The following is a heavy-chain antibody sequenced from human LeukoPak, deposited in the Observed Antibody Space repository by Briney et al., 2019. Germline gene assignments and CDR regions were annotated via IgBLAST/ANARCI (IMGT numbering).Heavy chain of an antibody. CDR3: ARAAVGIAARSPTTGYYYGMDV. CDR2: ISSSSSYI. Sequence: GGSLRLSCAASGFTFSSYSMNWVRQAPGKGLEWVSSISSSSSYIYYADSVKGRFTISRDNAKNSLYLQMNSLRAEDTAVYYCARAAVGIAARSPTTGYYYGMDVWGQGTTVTVS. CDR1: GFTFSSYS. J-gene: IGHJ6*02. D-gene: IGHD6-25*01. V-gene: IGHV3-21*01.